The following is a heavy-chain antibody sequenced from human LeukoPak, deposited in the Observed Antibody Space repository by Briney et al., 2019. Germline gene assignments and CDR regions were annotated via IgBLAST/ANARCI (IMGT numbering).Heavy chain of an antibody. V-gene: IGHV3-33*06. D-gene: IGHD1-20*01. Sequence: PGGSLRLSCSTSGVTFSNFAMHYVRHTPGKGLEWVALTWLDGSSQYYADSVKGRFTISRENSTNTLHLQMRSPRAEDKAVYFCAKDSGITGIQRPFDYWGQGTMVTVSS. J-gene: IGHJ4*02. CDR2: TWLDGSSQ. CDR3: AKDSGITGIQRPFDY. CDR1: GVTFSNFA.